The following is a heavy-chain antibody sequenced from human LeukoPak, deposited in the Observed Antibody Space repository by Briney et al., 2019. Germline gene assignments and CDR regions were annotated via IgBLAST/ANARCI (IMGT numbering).Heavy chain of an antibody. V-gene: IGHV3-30*14. J-gene: IGHJ4*02. CDR1: GFTFSSYA. Sequence: GGSLRLSCAASGFTFSSYAMHWVRQAPGKGLEWVAVISYDGSNKYYTDSVKGRFTISRDNSMNTLDLQMSSLRAEDTAVYYCARRGHGYGSPFDYWGQGTLVTVSS. CDR3: ARRGHGYGSPFDY. D-gene: IGHD5-18*01. CDR2: ISYDGSNK.